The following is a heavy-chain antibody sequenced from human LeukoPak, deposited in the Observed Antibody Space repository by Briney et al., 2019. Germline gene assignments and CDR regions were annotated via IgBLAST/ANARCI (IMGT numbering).Heavy chain of an antibody. Sequence: SETLSLTCTVSGDSISSASYSWSWIRQPAGKGLEWIGRIYTSGSTNYNPSLKSRVTISVDTSKNHFSLRLGSVTAADTAVYYCARSYSSSSVLPYYYFYMDVWGKGTTVTVSS. CDR2: IYTSGST. CDR3: ARSYSSSSVLPYYYFYMDV. J-gene: IGHJ6*03. V-gene: IGHV4-61*02. D-gene: IGHD6-13*01. CDR1: GDSISSASYS.